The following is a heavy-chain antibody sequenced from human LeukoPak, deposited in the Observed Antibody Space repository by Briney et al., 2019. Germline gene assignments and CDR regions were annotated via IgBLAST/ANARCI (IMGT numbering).Heavy chain of an antibody. CDR2: IKRNTDGGTR. CDR3: SGHMTSADY. Sequence: GGSLRLSCAASGFIFSNAWMSWVRRAPGKGLEWVARIKRNTDGGTRDYAAPVNGRFTISRDDSENTVYLQMNSLKIEDTAVYYCSGHMTSADYWGQGTLVTVSS. V-gene: IGHV3-15*01. J-gene: IGHJ4*02. D-gene: IGHD2-21*02. CDR1: GFIFSNAW.